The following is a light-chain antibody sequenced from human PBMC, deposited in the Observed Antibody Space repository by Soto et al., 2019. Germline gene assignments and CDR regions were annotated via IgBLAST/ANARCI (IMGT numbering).Light chain of an antibody. CDR1: SSNIGAGYD. V-gene: IGLV1-47*01. Sequence: QSVLTQPPSVSGAPGQRVTISCTGSSSNIGAGYDVHWYQQVTGTAPKLLIYRNNQRPSGVPDRFSGSKSGTSASLAISGLRSEDEADYYCAAWDDSLSGRVFGTGTKLTVL. CDR3: AAWDDSLSGRV. CDR2: RNN. J-gene: IGLJ1*01.